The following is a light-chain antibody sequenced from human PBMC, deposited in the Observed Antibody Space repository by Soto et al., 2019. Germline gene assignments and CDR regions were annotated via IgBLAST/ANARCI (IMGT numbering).Light chain of an antibody. J-gene: IGKJ1*01. Sequence: SVLTQSPGTLSLSPGERATLSCRASQSVSNNYLAWYQQKPGQAPRLLIYGASNRATGIPDRFSGSGSGTDFTLTISRLEPEDFTVYSCLQYHNLWAFGQGTKVDIK. CDR3: LQYHNLWA. CDR1: QSVSNNY. V-gene: IGKV3-20*01. CDR2: GAS.